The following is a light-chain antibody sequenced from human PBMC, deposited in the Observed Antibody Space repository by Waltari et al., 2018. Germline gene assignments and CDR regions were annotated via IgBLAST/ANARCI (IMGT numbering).Light chain of an antibody. CDR3: QHYVRLPVT. V-gene: IGKV3-20*01. CDR2: GAS. J-gene: IGKJ1*01. CDR1: QSVGRS. Sequence: LSCRASQSVGRSLAWYQQKPGQAPRLPIYGASIRATGIPDRFSGGGSGTDFSLTISRLEPEDFAAYHCQHYVRLPVTFGQGTKVEIK.